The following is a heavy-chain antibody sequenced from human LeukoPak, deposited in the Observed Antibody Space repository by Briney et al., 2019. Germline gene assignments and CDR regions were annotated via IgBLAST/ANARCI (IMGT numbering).Heavy chain of an antibody. CDR3: ARGRLDGGYSYLDWFDP. Sequence: PGGSLRLSCAASGFTFITYSMNWVRQAPGKGLEWVSSISPSSSHTYYADPVKGRFTISRDNAKNSLYLQMSSLTADDTAVYYCARGRLDGGYSYLDWFDPWGPGTLVTVSS. D-gene: IGHD5-18*01. V-gene: IGHV3-21*01. J-gene: IGHJ5*02. CDR2: ISPSSSHT. CDR1: GFTFITYS.